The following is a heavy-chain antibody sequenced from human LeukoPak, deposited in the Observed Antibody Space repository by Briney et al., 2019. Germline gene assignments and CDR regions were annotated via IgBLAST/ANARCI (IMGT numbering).Heavy chain of an antibody. D-gene: IGHD5-18*01. CDR3: ARGVGGYSYGWFDY. CDR2: IWYDGSNK. Sequence: PGGSLRLSCAASGFTFNSYGMHWVRQAPGKGLEWVAVIWYDGSNKYYADSVKGRFTISRDNSKNTLYLQMNSLRAEDTAVYYCARGVGGYSYGWFDYWGQGTLVTVSS. V-gene: IGHV3-33*01. J-gene: IGHJ4*02. CDR1: GFTFNSYG.